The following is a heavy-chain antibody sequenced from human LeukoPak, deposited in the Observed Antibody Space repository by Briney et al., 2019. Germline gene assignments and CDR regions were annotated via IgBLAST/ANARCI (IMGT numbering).Heavy chain of an antibody. J-gene: IGHJ4*02. CDR3: AREGFPLLFREPSPSYYFDY. CDR1: GGSISSSSYY. Sequence: PSETLSLTCTVSGGSISSSSYYWSRIRQPAGKGLEWIGRIYTSGSTNYNPSLKSRVTISVDTSKNQFSLKLSSVTAADTAVYYCAREGFPLLFREPSPSYYFDYWGQGTLVTVSS. D-gene: IGHD2-21*02. CDR2: IYTSGST. V-gene: IGHV4-61*02.